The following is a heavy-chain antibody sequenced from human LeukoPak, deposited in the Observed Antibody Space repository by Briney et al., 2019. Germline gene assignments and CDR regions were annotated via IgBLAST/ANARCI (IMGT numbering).Heavy chain of an antibody. D-gene: IGHD3-10*01. J-gene: IGHJ5*02. Sequence: SETLSLTCSVSGGSISSYYWTWIRQPPGKGLEWIGYMYYSGSTNYNPSLKSRVTISVDTSKNQFSLKLSSVTAADTAVYYCARDARRGWFDPWGQGTLVTVSS. V-gene: IGHV4-59*01. CDR1: GGSISSYY. CDR2: MYYSGST. CDR3: ARDARRGWFDP.